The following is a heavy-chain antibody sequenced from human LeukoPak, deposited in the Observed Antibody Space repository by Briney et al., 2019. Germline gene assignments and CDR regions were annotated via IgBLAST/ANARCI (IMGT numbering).Heavy chain of an antibody. CDR2: IYYSGST. CDR3: ARSAYYDFWSGYYSYGWFDP. Sequence: SETLSLTCTVSGGSISSYYWSWIRQPPGKGLEWIGYIYYSGSTNYNPSLKSRVTISVDTSKNQFSLKLSSVTAADTAVYYCARSAYYDFWSGYYSYGWFDPWGQGTLVTVSS. V-gene: IGHV4-59*01. CDR1: GGSISSYY. J-gene: IGHJ5*02. D-gene: IGHD3-3*01.